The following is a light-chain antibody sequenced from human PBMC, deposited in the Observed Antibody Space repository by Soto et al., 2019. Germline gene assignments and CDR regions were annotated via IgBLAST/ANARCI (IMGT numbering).Light chain of an antibody. J-gene: IGKJ3*01. V-gene: IGKV3-20*01. CDR2: AAS. CDR3: HHYSRSPIFT. CDR1: QSVANNY. Sequence: EVVLTQSPGTLSLSPGESATLSCRASQSVANNYLAWYQQRPGQAPRLLIYAASSRAAGIPDRFSGSGSGTDFTLTISRLEPEDFGVFYCHHYSRSPIFTFGPWTTVDMK.